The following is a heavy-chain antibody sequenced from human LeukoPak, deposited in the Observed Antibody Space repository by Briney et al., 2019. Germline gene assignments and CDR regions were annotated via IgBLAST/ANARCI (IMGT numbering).Heavy chain of an antibody. Sequence: GGSLRLSCAASGFIFSSYSMNWVRQAPGKGLAGVSYISSSSSTKYYADSVKGRITISRDNAKNSLYLQMNSLRAEDTAVYYCARDKQVVVGATTAYDYWGQGTLVTVSS. CDR3: ARDKQVVVGATTAYDY. V-gene: IGHV3-48*01. CDR1: GFIFSSYS. D-gene: IGHD1-26*01. CDR2: ISSSSSTK. J-gene: IGHJ4*02.